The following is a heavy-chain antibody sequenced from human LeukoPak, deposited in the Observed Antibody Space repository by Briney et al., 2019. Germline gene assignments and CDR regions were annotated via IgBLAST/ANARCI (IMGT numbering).Heavy chain of an antibody. J-gene: IGHJ4*02. Sequence: ASVKVSCKASGYTFTSYAMNWVRQAPGQGLEWMGWINTNTGNPMYAQGFTGRFVFSLDTSVSTAYLQISSLEAEDTAIYYCAREAYGSGSSHFDYWGQGTLVTVSS. CDR2: INTNTGNP. V-gene: IGHV7-4-1*02. CDR3: AREAYGSGSSHFDY. D-gene: IGHD3-10*01. CDR1: GYTFTSYA.